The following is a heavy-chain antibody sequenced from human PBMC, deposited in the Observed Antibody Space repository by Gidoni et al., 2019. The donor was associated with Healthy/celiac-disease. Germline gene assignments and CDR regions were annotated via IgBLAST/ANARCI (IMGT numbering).Heavy chain of an antibody. CDR2: ISAYNGNT. D-gene: IGHD2-15*01. CDR3: VRSSCGMGGSCLFDY. J-gene: IGHJ4*02. CDR1: GSTFTSYG. V-gene: IGHV1-18*04. Sequence: QVQLVQSGAEVKKPGASVKVSCKASGSTFTSYGISWVRQAPGQGLEWMGWISAYNGNTNDAQKLQGRVTMTTDTSTSTAYMELRSLRSDDTAVYYCVRSSCGMGGSCLFDYWGQGTLVTVSS.